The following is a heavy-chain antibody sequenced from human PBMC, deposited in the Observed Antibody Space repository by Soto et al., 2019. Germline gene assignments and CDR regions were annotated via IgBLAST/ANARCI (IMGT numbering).Heavy chain of an antibody. V-gene: IGHV1-3*01. CDR2: INAGNGNT. CDR3: ARGLNGYLHYFDY. Sequence: QVQLVQSGAEVKKPGASVKVSCKASGYTFTSYAMHWVRQAPGQRLEWMGWINAGNGNTKYSQKFQGRVTITRHTSASTAYMELSSLRSEDTAVYYCARGLNGYLHYFDYWGKGTMVTVSS. J-gene: IGHJ4*02. CDR1: GYTFTSYA. D-gene: IGHD5-18*01.